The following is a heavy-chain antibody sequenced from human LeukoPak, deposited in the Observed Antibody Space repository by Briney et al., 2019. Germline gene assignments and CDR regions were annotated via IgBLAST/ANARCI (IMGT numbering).Heavy chain of an antibody. V-gene: IGHV4-61*02. CDR1: GGSISSGSYY. CDR2: IYTSGST. CDR3: ARTVVTHFDY. D-gene: IGHD4-23*01. J-gene: IGHJ4*02. Sequence: SETLSLTCTVSGGSISSGSYYWSWIRQPAGKGLEWIGRIYTSGSTNYNPSLKSRVTMSVDTSKNQFSLKLSSVTAADTAVYYCARTVVTHFDYWGQGTLVTVSS.